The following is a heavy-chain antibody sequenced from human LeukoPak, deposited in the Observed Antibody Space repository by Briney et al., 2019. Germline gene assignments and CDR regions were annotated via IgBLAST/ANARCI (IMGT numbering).Heavy chain of an antibody. CDR3: ARVGGKSTYGSGSYYNC. CDR2: INHSGST. CDR1: GGSFSGYY. V-gene: IGHV4-34*01. D-gene: IGHD3-10*01. Sequence: SETLSLTCAVYGGSFSGYYWSWIRQPPGKGLEWIGEINHSGSTNYNPSLKSRVTISVDTSKNQFSLKLSSVTAADTAVYYCARVGGKSTYGSGSYYNCWGQGTLVTVSS. J-gene: IGHJ4*02.